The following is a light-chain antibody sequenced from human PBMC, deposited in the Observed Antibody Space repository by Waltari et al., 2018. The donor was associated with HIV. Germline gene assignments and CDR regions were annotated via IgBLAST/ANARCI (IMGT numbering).Light chain of an antibody. CDR2: AYG. Sequence: QSVLTQPPSVSAAPGQKVSISCSGSSSNIAHNYVSWYKRLPGAGPKLLTHAYGGRPSGTPGRFSASNSGTSATLVITGVQAEDEGDYFCATWDHSLDGVVFGGGTTLSVL. J-gene: IGLJ3*02. V-gene: IGLV1-51*01. CDR1: SSNIAHNY. CDR3: ATWDHSLDGVV.